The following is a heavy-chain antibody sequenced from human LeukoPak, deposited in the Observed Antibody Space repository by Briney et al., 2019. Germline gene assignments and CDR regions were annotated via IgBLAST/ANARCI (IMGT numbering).Heavy chain of an antibody. CDR2: IYYSGST. CDR1: GGSISSSSYY. D-gene: IGHD2-21*02. CDR3: ARDWESVVVTAISGSGFDP. J-gene: IGHJ5*02. V-gene: IGHV4-39*07. Sequence: SETLPLTCTVSGGSISSSSYYWGWIRQPPGKGLEWIGSIYYSGSTYYNPSLKSRVTISVDTSKNQFSLKLSSVTAADTAVYYCARDWESVVVTAISGSGFDPWGQGTLVTVSS.